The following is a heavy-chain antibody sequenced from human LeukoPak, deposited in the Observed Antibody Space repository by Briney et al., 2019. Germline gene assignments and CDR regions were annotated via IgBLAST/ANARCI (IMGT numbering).Heavy chain of an antibody. Sequence: AGGSLRLSCAASGFTFSRYAMHWVRQAPGKGLEWVAVISYDGSNKYYADSVKGRFTISRDSSKNTLYLQMNSLRAEDTAVYYCASHYDASCYHYFDFRGQGTLVTVSS. V-gene: IGHV3-30-3*01. CDR2: ISYDGSNK. CDR3: ASHYDASCYHYFDF. J-gene: IGHJ4*02. D-gene: IGHD3-22*01. CDR1: GFTFSRYA.